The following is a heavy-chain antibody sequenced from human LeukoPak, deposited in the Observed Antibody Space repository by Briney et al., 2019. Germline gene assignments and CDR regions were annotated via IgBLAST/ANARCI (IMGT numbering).Heavy chain of an antibody. D-gene: IGHD5-12*01. Sequence: ASVKVSCKASGYTFTGYYMHWVRQAPGQGPEWMGWINPNSGDTHYIQKFQGRVTMTSDTSISTADMELSRLRSDDTALYYCASGFDTHYWGQGTLVTVSS. V-gene: IGHV1-2*02. CDR3: ASGFDTHY. CDR2: INPNSGDT. CDR1: GYTFTGYY. J-gene: IGHJ4*02.